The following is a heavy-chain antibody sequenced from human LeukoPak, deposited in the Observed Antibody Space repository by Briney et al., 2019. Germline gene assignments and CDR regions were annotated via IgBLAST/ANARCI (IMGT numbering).Heavy chain of an antibody. V-gene: IGHV1-2*06. J-gene: IGHJ4*02. CDR1: GYTFTGYY. Sequence: GASVKVSCKASGYTFTGYYMHWVRQAPGQGLEWLGRINPNSGGTNYAQKFQGRVTMTRDTSISTAYMELSRLRSDNTAEYYCARLKIVNTSGFDYWGQGTLVTVSS. CDR3: ARLKIVNTSGFDY. CDR2: INPNSGGT. D-gene: IGHD3-22*01.